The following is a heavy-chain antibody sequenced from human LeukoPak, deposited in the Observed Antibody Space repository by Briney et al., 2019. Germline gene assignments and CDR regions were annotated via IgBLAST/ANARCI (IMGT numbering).Heavy chain of an antibody. CDR1: GFTFSDHD. CDR2: SRSKAESYNT. V-gene: IGHV3-72*01. Sequence: GGSLRLSCAAPGFTFSDHDMDWVRQAPGEGLEWVGRSRSKAESYNTEYAASVKGRFTISRGDSTNSLYLQMNSLKTEDTAVYYCRLYGSGSFPHFYGMDVWGQGTTVTVSS. J-gene: IGHJ6*02. CDR3: RLYGSGSFPHFYGMDV. D-gene: IGHD3-10*01.